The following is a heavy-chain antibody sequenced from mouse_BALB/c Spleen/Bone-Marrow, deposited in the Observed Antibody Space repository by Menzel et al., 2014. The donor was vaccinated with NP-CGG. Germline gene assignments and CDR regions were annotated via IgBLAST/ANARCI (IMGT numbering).Heavy chain of an antibody. CDR2: ILPGSGST. V-gene: IGHV1-9*01. Sequence: QVQLKQSGAELMKPGASMKISCKATGYTFSSYWIEWVKQRPGHGLEWIGEILPGSGSTNYNERCKGKATFTADTSSNTAYMQLSSLTSEDSAVYYCARAYYVNYNAMDYWGQGTSVTVSS. CDR1: GYTFSSYW. J-gene: IGHJ4*01. D-gene: IGHD2-10*01. CDR3: ARAYYVNYNAMDY.